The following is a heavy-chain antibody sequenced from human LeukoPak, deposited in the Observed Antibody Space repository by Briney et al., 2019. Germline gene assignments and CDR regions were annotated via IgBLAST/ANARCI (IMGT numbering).Heavy chain of an antibody. J-gene: IGHJ3*02. CDR1: GGSISSYY. Sequence: PSETLSLTCTVSGGSISSYYWSWIRQPPGKGLEWIGYIYYSGSTYYNPSLKSRVTISVDTSKNQFSLKLSSVTAADTAVYYCARDPAWFGELVGAFDIWGQGTMVTVSS. CDR2: IYYSGST. V-gene: IGHV4-59*01. CDR3: ARDPAWFGELVGAFDI. D-gene: IGHD3-10*01.